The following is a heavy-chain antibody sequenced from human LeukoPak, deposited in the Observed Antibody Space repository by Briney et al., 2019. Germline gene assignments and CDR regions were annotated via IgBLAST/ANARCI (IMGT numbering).Heavy chain of an antibody. CDR3: ARDGSGWYFGTPFDY. CDR1: GFTFSSYA. Sequence: GGSLRLSCAASGFTFSSYAMHWVRQAPGKGLEWVAVISYDGSNKYYADSVKGRFTISRDNSKNTLYLQMHSLRAEDTAVYYCARDGSGWYFGTPFDYWGQGTLVTVSS. V-gene: IGHV3-30-3*01. J-gene: IGHJ4*02. CDR2: ISYDGSNK. D-gene: IGHD6-19*01.